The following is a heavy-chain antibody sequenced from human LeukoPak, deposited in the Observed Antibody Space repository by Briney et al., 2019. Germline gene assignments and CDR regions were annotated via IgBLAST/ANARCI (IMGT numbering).Heavy chain of an antibody. J-gene: IGHJ5*02. CDR3: ARVGYKVPYYYDSSGYYYGWFDP. CDR2: IIPIFGTA. Sequence: ASVRVSCTASGGTFSSYAISWVRQAPGQGLEWMGGIIPIFGTANYAQKFQGRVTITAEESTSTAYMELSSLRSEDTAVYYCARVGYKVPYYYDSSGYYYGWFDPWGQGPLVTVSS. V-gene: IGHV1-69*01. CDR1: GGTFSSYA. D-gene: IGHD3-22*01.